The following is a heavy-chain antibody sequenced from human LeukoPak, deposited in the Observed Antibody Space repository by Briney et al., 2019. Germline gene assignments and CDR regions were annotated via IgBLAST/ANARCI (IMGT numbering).Heavy chain of an antibody. CDR2: IYTSGST. Sequence: SETLSLTCTVSGGSISSGSYYWSWIRQPAGKGLEWIGRIYTSGSTNYNPSLKSRVTISVDTSKNQFSLKLSSVTAADTAVYYCARDGGAADKYYYYYYMDVWGKGTTVTISS. J-gene: IGHJ6*03. CDR3: ARDGGAADKYYYYYYMDV. D-gene: IGHD3-16*01. CDR1: GGSISSGSYY. V-gene: IGHV4-61*02.